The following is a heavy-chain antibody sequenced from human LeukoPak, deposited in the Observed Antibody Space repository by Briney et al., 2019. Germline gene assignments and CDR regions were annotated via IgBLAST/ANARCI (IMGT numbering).Heavy chain of an antibody. D-gene: IGHD4-17*01. Sequence: GGSLRLSCAASGFTFDDYAMHWVRQAPGKGLEWVSGISWNSGSIGYADSVKGRFTISRDNAKNSLYLEMNSLRAEDMALYYCAKKTTVNDAFDIWGQGTMVTVSS. V-gene: IGHV3-9*03. J-gene: IGHJ3*02. CDR3: AKKTTVNDAFDI. CDR1: GFTFDDYA. CDR2: ISWNSGSI.